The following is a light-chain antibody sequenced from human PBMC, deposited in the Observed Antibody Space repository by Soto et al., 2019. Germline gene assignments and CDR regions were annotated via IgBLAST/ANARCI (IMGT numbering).Light chain of an antibody. CDR1: SSDVGGYNY. J-gene: IGLJ7*01. CDR3: AAWDDSLSRAV. Sequence: QSALTQPRSVSGSPGQSVTISCTGTSSDVGGYNYVSWYQQHPGKAPKLMIYDVSKRPSGVPDRFSGSKSGNTASLTISGLQAEDEADYYCAAWDDSLSRAVFGGGTQLTVL. CDR2: DVS. V-gene: IGLV2-11*01.